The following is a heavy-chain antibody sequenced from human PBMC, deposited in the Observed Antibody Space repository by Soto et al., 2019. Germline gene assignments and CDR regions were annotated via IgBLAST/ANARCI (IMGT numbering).Heavy chain of an antibody. Sequence: QVQLQRWGAGLLKPSETLSLTCAVYGGSFSGYYWSWIRQPPGKGLEWIGEINHSGSTNYNPSLKSRVTISVDTSKNQFSLKLSSVTAADTAVYYCARAHCSSTSCYQSWFDPWGQGTLVTVSS. CDR2: INHSGST. V-gene: IGHV4-34*01. CDR3: ARAHCSSTSCYQSWFDP. J-gene: IGHJ5*02. CDR1: GGSFSGYY. D-gene: IGHD2-2*01.